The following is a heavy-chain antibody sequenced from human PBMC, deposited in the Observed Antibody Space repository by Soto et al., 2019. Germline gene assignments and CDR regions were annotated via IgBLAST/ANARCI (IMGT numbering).Heavy chain of an antibody. CDR3: TRVGARSSSGATCPMAD. V-gene: IGHV4-59*01. J-gene: IGHJ4*02. Sequence: QVQLQESGPGLVKPSETLSLTCTVSADSISNYYWSWIRQPPGKGLEWSGYFSYRGSTNYNPSLKNRVTISVDTSKNQFSLIVSSLTAADTAVYYCTRVGARSSSGATCPMADWGQGALVTVSS. CDR2: FSYRGST. D-gene: IGHD6-19*01. CDR1: ADSISNYY.